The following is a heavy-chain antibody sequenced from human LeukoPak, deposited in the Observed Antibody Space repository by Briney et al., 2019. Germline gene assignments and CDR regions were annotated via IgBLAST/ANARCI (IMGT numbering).Heavy chain of an antibody. CDR2: ISAYNGNT. J-gene: IGHJ4*02. Sequence: ASVKVSCKASGYTFTSYGISWVRQAPGQGLEWMGWISAYNGNTNYAQKLQGRVTMTTDTSTSTAYMELRSLRSDDTAVYYCARAKPPRVGSGGWYVPYDYWGQGTLVTVSS. D-gene: IGHD6-19*01. CDR3: ARAKPPRVGSGGWYVPYDY. V-gene: IGHV1-18*01. CDR1: GYTFTSYG.